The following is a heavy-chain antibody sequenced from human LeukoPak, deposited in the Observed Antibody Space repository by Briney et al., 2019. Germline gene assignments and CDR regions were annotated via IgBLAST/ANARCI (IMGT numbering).Heavy chain of an antibody. CDR3: ARVYYCDSSGYIDY. CDR2: INPNSGGT. J-gene: IGHJ4*02. CDR1: GYTFTGYY. D-gene: IGHD3-22*01. Sequence: ASVKVSCKASGYTFTGYYMHWVRQAPGQGLEWMGWINPNSGGTNYAQKFQGRVTMTRDTSISTAYMELSRLRSEDTAVYYCARVYYCDSSGYIDYWGQGTLVTVSS. V-gene: IGHV1-2*02.